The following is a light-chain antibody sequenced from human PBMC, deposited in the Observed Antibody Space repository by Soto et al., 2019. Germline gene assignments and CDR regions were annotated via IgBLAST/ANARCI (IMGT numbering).Light chain of an antibody. Sequence: QSALTQPASVSGSPGQSITISCTGSSSDVGTYNLVSWYQHHPGKAPKLMISEVVKRPSGVSNRFSGSKSGNTASLTISGRQAEDEVDYYCCSYAGSSMFVFGGGTKLTVL. J-gene: IGLJ2*01. V-gene: IGLV2-23*02. CDR1: SSDVGTYNL. CDR2: EVV. CDR3: CSYAGSSMFV.